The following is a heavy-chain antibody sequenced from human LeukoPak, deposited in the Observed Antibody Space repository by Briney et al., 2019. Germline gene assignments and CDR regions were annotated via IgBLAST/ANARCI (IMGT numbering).Heavy chain of an antibody. Sequence: PWETLSLTCAVYGGSFSGYYWSWIRQPPGKGLEWIGEINHSGSTNYNPYLKSRVTISVDTSKNQFSLKLSSVTAADTAVYYCARGSPYGRNWFDPWGQGTLVTVSS. CDR1: GGSFSGYY. CDR3: ARGSPYGRNWFDP. CDR2: INHSGST. J-gene: IGHJ5*02. D-gene: IGHD3-10*01. V-gene: IGHV4-34*01.